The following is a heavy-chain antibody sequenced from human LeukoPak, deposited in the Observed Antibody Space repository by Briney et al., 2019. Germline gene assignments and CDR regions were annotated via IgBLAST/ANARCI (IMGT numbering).Heavy chain of an antibody. CDR3: ARGAQLWDN. D-gene: IGHD5-18*01. J-gene: IGHJ4*02. Sequence: PSETLSLTCAVYGGSFSGYYWSWVRQPPGKGREWIGEINHSGSTNSNPSLKSRVTISVDTSKNQFSLKLRSVTAADTAVYYCARGAQLWDNWGQGNLVTVSS. CDR1: GGSFSGYY. V-gene: IGHV4-34*01. CDR2: INHSGST.